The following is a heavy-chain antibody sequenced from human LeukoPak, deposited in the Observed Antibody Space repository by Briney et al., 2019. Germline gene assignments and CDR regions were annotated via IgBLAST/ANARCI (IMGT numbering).Heavy chain of an antibody. CDR3: ARYSNYYYYYYMDV. J-gene: IGHJ6*03. Sequence: GGSLRLSCAASGFTFSSYWMHWVRQAPGKGLVWVSRINSDGSSTSYADSVKGRFTISRDNAKNTLYLQMNNLRAEDTAVYYCARYSNYYYYYYMDVWGKGTTVTVSS. CDR2: INSDGSST. CDR1: GFTFSSYW. V-gene: IGHV3-74*01. D-gene: IGHD4-11*01.